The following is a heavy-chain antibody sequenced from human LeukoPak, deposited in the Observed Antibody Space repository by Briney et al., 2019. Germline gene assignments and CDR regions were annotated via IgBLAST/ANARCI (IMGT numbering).Heavy chain of an antibody. CDR3: AREAGAFDY. J-gene: IGHJ4*02. D-gene: IGHD1-26*01. V-gene: IGHV1-46*01. Sequence: ASVKVSCKTSGYTFTSNYMDWMRPAPGQGLEWMGVINPSDGSRTYAQKFQGRVTLTRDTSTTTVHMELSSLTSDDTAVYYCAREAGAFDYWGQGTLVTVSS. CDR1: GYTFTSNY. CDR2: INPSDGSR.